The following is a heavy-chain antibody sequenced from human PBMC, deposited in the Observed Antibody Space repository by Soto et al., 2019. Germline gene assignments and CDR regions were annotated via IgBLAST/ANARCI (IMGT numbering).Heavy chain of an antibody. Sequence: QVQLVQSGAEVKKPGSSVKVSCQASGGTFNNFAFTWVRQAPGQGLEWLGGIMPVFHTTNIAQTFQDRITVTADDFTTTVYMEMTSLRYDDTAVYYCATATISPVSATLYHYGLDGWGQGTTVTFSS. V-gene: IGHV1-69*01. CDR1: GGTFNNFA. D-gene: IGHD6-25*01. J-gene: IGHJ6*02. CDR3: ATATISPVSATLYHYGLDG. CDR2: IMPVFHTT.